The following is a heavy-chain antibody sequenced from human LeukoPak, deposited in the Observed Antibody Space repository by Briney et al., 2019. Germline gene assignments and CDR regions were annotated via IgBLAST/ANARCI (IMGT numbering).Heavy chain of an antibody. Sequence: GGSLRLSCVASGFIVISNYINWVRQAPGKGLEWISILYSGGTAFYADSVKGRFTISIDNSKNTLYLQMNSLRAEDTAVYYCAKANWYYDFWSGYYEMYYFDYWGQGTLVTVSS. D-gene: IGHD3-3*01. CDR2: LYSGGTA. CDR1: GFIVISNY. J-gene: IGHJ4*02. V-gene: IGHV3-53*01. CDR3: AKANWYYDFWSGYYEMYYFDY.